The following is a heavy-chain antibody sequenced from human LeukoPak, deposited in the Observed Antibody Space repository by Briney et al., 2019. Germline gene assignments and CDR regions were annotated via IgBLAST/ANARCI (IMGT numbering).Heavy chain of an antibody. CDR3: AGDLRSSGYYAFDY. V-gene: IGHV3-21*01. D-gene: IGHD3-22*01. CDR1: GFTFSSYS. Sequence: GGSLRLSCAASGFTFSSYSMNWVRQAPGKGLEWVSCISSSSSYIYYGDSVKGRFTTSRDNAKNSLYLQMNSLRAEDTAVYYCAGDLRSSGYYAFDYWGQGTLVTVSS. J-gene: IGHJ4*02. CDR2: ISSSSSYI.